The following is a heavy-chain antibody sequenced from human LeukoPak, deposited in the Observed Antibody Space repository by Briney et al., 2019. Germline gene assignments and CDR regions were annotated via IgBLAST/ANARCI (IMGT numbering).Heavy chain of an antibody. CDR2: IWYDGSNK. Sequence: GGSLRLSCAAPGFTFSSYGMHWVRQAPGNGLEWVAVIWYDGSNKYYADSVKGRFTISRDNSKNTLYLQMNSLRAEDTAVYYCGSSSEGIAAAGTGYWGQGTLVTVSS. J-gene: IGHJ4*02. CDR1: GFTFSSYG. D-gene: IGHD6-13*01. CDR3: GSSSEGIAAAGTGY. V-gene: IGHV3-33*01.